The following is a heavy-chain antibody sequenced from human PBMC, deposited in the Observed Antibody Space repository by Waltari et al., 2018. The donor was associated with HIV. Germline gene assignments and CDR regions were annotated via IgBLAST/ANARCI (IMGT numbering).Heavy chain of an antibody. CDR1: GFSVTNYW. V-gene: IGHV3-74*01. D-gene: IGHD3-3*01. CDR2: INIDGMKI. Sequence: EVQLVQSGGGLIKPGGSLRLSCAASGFSVTNYWMHWVRQSPGKGLVWVSRINIDGMKIDYADSVKGRFTISRDSAKNTLSLQMNSLREEDTAVYYCSRDTFGEYDFWGQGALVTVSS. CDR3: SRDTFGEYDF. J-gene: IGHJ4*02.